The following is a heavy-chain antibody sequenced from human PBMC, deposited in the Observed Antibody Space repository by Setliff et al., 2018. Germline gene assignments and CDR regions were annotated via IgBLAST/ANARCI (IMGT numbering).Heavy chain of an antibody. CDR1: GVSIANTASY. CDR3: ARGRLLYVGDSHYFDN. Sequence: PSETLSLTCNVSGVSIANTASYWSWIRQPAGKGLEWIGHIYSTETTSYSPSLKSRVTISADTSKNQFSLQLSSVTATDTAVYYFARGRLLYVGDSHYFDNWGQGTLVTVSS. D-gene: IGHD4-17*01. J-gene: IGHJ4*02. CDR2: IYSTETT. V-gene: IGHV4-61*09.